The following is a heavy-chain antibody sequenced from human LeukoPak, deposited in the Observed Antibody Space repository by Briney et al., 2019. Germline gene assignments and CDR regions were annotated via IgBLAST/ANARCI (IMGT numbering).Heavy chain of an antibody. CDR1: GYMFTAYY. V-gene: IGHV1-2*02. CDR3: ARAGFGIADY. J-gene: IGHJ4*02. Sequence: ASVKVSCKASGYMFTAYYMHWVRQAPGQGLEWMGWIIPHTGGTNYAQKLQGRVTMTTDTSTSTAYMELRSLRSDDTAVYYCARAGFGIADYWGQGTLVTVSS. CDR2: IIPHTGGT. D-gene: IGHD2/OR15-2a*01.